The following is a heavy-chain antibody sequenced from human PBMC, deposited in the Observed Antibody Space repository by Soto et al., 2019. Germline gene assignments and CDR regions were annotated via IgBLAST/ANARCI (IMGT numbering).Heavy chain of an antibody. Sequence: QVQLVQPGAEVKKLGPSVKVSCKASGGTFSSYAISWVRQAPGQGLEWMGGIIPIVGTANYAQKFQGRVKINADESTSTAYSELSSLGCEDTVVYYCAGSPAYDYVWVSSNLDYWGRGTLVTVS. CDR1: GGTFSSYA. CDR2: IIPIVGTA. D-gene: IGHD3-16*01. J-gene: IGHJ4*01. CDR3: AGSPAYDYVWVSSNLDY. V-gene: IGHV1-69*01.